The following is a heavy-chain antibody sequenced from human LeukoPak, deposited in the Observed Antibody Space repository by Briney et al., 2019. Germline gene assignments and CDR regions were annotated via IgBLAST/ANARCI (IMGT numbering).Heavy chain of an antibody. D-gene: IGHD5-12*01. V-gene: IGHV5-51*01. Sequence: GESLKISCKGSGYSFTTYWIAWVRQIPGKGLEWMWIIYPAESDTRYRPFFRGQVTLSADKSISTAYLQWSSLKASDTAMYYCARLKSGRAPFDYWGQGPLVTVSS. J-gene: IGHJ4*02. CDR1: GYSFTTYW. CDR2: IYPAESDT. CDR3: ARLKSGRAPFDY.